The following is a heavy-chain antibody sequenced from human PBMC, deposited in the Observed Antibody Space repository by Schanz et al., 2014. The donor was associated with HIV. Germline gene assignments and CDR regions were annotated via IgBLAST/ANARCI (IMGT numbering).Heavy chain of an antibody. D-gene: IGHD6-6*01. CDR1: GVTFSNYW. V-gene: IGHV3-7*01. J-gene: IGHJ6*02. CDR3: ARGSARPDYYYYAMDV. CDR2: IKQDGTEM. Sequence: EVQLVESGGGLVQPGGSLRLSCVASGVTFSNYWMTWVRHVSGKGLEWVANIKQDGTEMYYVDSVKGRFTISRDNSKNTLYLQMNSLRAEDTAVYYCARGSARPDYYYYAMDVWGQGTTVTVS.